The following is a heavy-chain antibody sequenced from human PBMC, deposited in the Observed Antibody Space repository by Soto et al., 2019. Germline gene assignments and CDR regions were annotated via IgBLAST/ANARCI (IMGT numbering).Heavy chain of an antibody. V-gene: IGHV4-59*01. D-gene: IGHD3-10*01. Sequence: SETLSLTCTVSGGSISRYYWSWIRQPPGKGLEWNGYIYYSGSTNYNPSLKSRVTISVDTSKNQFSLKLSSVTAADTAVYYCARVGDSDAFDIWGQGTMVT. CDR1: GGSISRYY. CDR3: ARVGDSDAFDI. J-gene: IGHJ3*02. CDR2: IYYSGST.